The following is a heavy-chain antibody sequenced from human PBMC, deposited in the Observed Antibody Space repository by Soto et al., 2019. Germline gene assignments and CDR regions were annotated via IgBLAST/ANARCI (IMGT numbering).Heavy chain of an antibody. CDR1: GYTFTTYS. CDR2: INPRSGRT. CDR3: AMDTNLLDYYFDY. Sequence: QVPLMQSGAEVKKPGASVKVSCKASGYTFTTYSMHWVRQAPGQGLEWMGVINPRSGRTSFAQKFQGRVTMTGDTSTSTVYMELSSLRSEDTAVYYCAMDTNLLDYYFDYWGQGTLVTVSS. V-gene: IGHV1-46*01. J-gene: IGHJ4*02. D-gene: IGHD3-10*01.